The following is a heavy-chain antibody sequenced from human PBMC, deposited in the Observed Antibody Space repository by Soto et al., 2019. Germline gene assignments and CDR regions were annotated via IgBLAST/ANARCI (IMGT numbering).Heavy chain of an antibody. Sequence: SDTLSLTCTVSGDSICSGGYDGKWIRKHPGKGLEWIGSIYYRGSTYYNPSLKSRLTISVDTSKNQFSLKLSSVTAADTAVYYCASTIAARHSYYYYYMDVWGKGTTVTVSS. CDR1: GDSICSGGYD. CDR2: IYYRGST. V-gene: IGHV4-31*03. D-gene: IGHD6-6*01. CDR3: ASTIAARHSYYYYYMDV. J-gene: IGHJ6*03.